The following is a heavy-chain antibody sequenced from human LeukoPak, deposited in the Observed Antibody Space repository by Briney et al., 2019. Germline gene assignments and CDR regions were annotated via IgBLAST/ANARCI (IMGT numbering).Heavy chain of an antibody. D-gene: IGHD1-26*01. CDR1: GFTFSIYA. Sequence: GGSLRLSCAASGFTFSIYAMSWVRQAPGKGLEYVSAISSNGGSTYYANSVKGRFTISRDNSKNTLYLQMGSLRAEDMAVYYCASRSVSGSYYNYWGQGTLVTVSS. CDR2: ISSNGGST. CDR3: ASRSVSGSYYNY. J-gene: IGHJ4*02. V-gene: IGHV3-64*01.